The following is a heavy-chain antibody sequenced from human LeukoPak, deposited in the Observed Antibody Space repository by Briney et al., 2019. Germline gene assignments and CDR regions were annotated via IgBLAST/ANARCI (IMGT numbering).Heavy chain of an antibody. Sequence: GGSLRLSCAASGFTFSTYSMNWVRQAPGKGLEWVSSISSSGSYVCYADSVKGRFTISRDNAKNSLYLQMNSLRAEDTAVYYCARDIGEWFGERWAFDDYWGQGTLVTVSS. J-gene: IGHJ4*02. D-gene: IGHD3-10*01. V-gene: IGHV3-21*01. CDR2: ISSSGSYV. CDR3: ARDIGEWFGERWAFDDY. CDR1: GFTFSTYS.